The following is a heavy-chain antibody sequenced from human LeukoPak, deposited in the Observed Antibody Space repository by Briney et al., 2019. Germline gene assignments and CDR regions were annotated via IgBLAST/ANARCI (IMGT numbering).Heavy chain of an antibody. J-gene: IGHJ4*02. CDR1: GGSISSSS. CDR3: ASSRLTGTDY. Sequence: PSETLFLTCTVSGGSISSSSYYWGWIRQAPGKGLEWVSSISSSSSYIYYADSVKGRFTISRDNAKNSLYLQMNSLRAEDTAVYYCASSRLTGTDYWGQGTLVTVSS. V-gene: IGHV3-21*01. D-gene: IGHD3-9*01. CDR2: ISSSSSYI.